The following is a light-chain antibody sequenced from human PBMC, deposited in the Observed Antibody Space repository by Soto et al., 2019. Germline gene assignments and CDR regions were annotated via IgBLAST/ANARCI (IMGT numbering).Light chain of an antibody. Sequence: VMTQSPATLSVSPGERVTLSCRSSQSVGDNLAWCQQKPGQGPRLLIYGASTRATGIPVRFSGSGSETDFTLTISSLRSEDSAVYLCQQYNNWPITFGQGIRLEI. CDR3: QQYNNWPIT. CDR2: GAS. CDR1: QSVGDN. V-gene: IGKV3-15*01. J-gene: IGKJ5*01.